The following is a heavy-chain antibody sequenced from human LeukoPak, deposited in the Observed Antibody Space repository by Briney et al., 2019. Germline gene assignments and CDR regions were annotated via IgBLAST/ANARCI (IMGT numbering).Heavy chain of an antibody. D-gene: IGHD1-14*01. Sequence: ASVKVSCKASGGTFSSYAISWVRQAPGQGPEWIGGIIPISGTAKYAQKLQGRVTISADMSTGTAYMELSSLSSEDTAVYYCAGSYNTYYAQDYWGQGALVTVFS. CDR3: AGSYNTYYAQDY. CDR2: IIPISGTA. V-gene: IGHV1-69*06. J-gene: IGHJ4*02. CDR1: GGTFSSYA.